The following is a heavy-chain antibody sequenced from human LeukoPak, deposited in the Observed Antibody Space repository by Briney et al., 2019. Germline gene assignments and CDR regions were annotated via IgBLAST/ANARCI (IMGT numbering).Heavy chain of an antibody. D-gene: IGHD4-11*01. Sequence: GGSLRLSCAASGFIFSSYTMNWVRQAPGKGLEWVSSITTSSDYTKYADSVKGRFTISRDNAKSSLYLQMNSLRAEDTAVYYCAGEPNCYSDFRWFDPWGQGTLVTVSS. CDR2: ITTSSDYT. CDR1: GFIFSSYT. CDR3: AGEPNCYSDFRWFDP. J-gene: IGHJ5*02. V-gene: IGHV3-21*01.